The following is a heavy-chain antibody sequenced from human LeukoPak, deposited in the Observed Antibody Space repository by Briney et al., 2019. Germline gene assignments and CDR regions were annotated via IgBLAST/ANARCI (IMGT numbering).Heavy chain of an antibody. CDR3: ATDQSHNYYYGTDV. J-gene: IGHJ6*02. V-gene: IGHV3-48*03. Sequence: GGSLRLSCAASGFTFSSYEMNWVRQAPGKGLEWVSYISSSGSTIYYADSVKGRFTISRDNAKNSLYLQMNILRAEDTAVYYCATDQSHNYYYGTDVWGQGTTVTVSS. CDR1: GFTFSSYE. CDR2: ISSSGSTI.